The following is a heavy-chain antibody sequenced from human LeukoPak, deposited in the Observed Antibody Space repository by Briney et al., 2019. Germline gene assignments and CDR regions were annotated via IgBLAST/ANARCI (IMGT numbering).Heavy chain of an antibody. D-gene: IGHD3-22*01. CDR1: GFTFSSYA. CDR2: ISYDGSNK. J-gene: IGHJ3*02. Sequence: GGSLRLSCAASGFTFSSYAMHWVRQAPGKGLEWVAVISYDGSNKYYADSVKGRFTISRDNSKNTLYLQMNSLGAEDTAVYYCARGYYDSSGYHDAFDIWGQGTMVTVSS. V-gene: IGHV3-30-3*01. CDR3: ARGYYDSSGYHDAFDI.